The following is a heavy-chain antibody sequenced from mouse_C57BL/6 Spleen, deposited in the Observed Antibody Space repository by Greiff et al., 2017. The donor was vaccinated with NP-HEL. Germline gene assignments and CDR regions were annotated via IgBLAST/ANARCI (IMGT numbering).Heavy chain of an antibody. CDR1: GYTFTDYE. J-gene: IGHJ2*01. CDR2: IDPENGGT. D-gene: IGHD2-5*01. Sequence: QVQLQQSGAELVRPGASVTLSCKASGYTFTDYEMHWVKQTPVHGLEWIGAIDPENGGTAYNQKFKGKAILTADKSSSTAYMELRSLTSEDSAVYYGTRWDSNYPFDYWGQGTTLTVSS. CDR3: TRWDSNYPFDY. V-gene: IGHV1-15*01.